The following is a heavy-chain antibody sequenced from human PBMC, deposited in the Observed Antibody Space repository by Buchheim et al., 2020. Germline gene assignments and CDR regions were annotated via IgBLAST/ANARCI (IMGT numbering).Heavy chain of an antibody. CDR1: GYTFTSYN. CDR2: INPRIGSI. V-gene: IGHV1-46*01. CDR3: ARAVGGGWSDP. J-gene: IGHJ5*02. Sequence: QVQLVQSGAEVKKFGASVKVSCKASGYTFTSYNMNWVRQAPGQGLEWMGVINPRIGSITYAQKFQGRVTMTRDTSTRTVYLELSSLRSEDTAIYYCARAVGGGWSDPWGQGTL. D-gene: IGHD3-10*01.